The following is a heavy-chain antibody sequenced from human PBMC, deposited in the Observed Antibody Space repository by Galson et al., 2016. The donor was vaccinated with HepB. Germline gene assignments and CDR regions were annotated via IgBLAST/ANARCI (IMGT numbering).Heavy chain of an antibody. Sequence: SLRLSCAASGFTFNNYWMSWLRQAPGKGLQWVANIKPDGTEKYYVDSVKGRFTISRDNAKNSLYLQMNSLRAEDTAVFYCSKVKSYEFWSGYRNWFDPWGQGTLVTVSS. CDR1: GFTFNNYW. V-gene: IGHV3-7*01. CDR2: IKPDGTEK. CDR3: SKVKSYEFWSGYRNWFDP. J-gene: IGHJ5*02. D-gene: IGHD3-3*01.